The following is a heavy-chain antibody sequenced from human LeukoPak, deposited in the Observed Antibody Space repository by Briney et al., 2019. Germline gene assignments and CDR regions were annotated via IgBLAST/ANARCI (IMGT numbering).Heavy chain of an antibody. CDR2: TYYSRST. Sequence: SETLSLTCTVSGDSISSSGNFWGWVRQPPGRGLEWIASTYYSRSTYYNPSLKSRVTISVDTSKNQFSLKPSSVTAADTAVYYCARHEEEDGYNAKTFDYWGQGTLVTVSS. CDR3: ARHEEEDGYNAKTFDY. V-gene: IGHV4-39*01. CDR1: GDSISSSGNF. D-gene: IGHD5-24*01. J-gene: IGHJ4*02.